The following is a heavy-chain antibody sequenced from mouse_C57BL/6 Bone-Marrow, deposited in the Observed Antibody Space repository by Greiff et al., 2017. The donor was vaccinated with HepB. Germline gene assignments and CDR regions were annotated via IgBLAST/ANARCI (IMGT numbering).Heavy chain of an antibody. CDR3: ARQEERGFAY. CDR1: GFTFSSYG. Sequence: EVQRVESGGDLVKPGGSLKLSCAASGFTFSSYGMSWVRQTPDKRLEWVATISSGGSYTYYPDSVKGRFTISRDNAKNTLYLQMSSLKSEDTAMYYCARQEERGFAYWGQGTLVTVSA. V-gene: IGHV5-6*01. J-gene: IGHJ3*01. CDR2: ISSGGSYT.